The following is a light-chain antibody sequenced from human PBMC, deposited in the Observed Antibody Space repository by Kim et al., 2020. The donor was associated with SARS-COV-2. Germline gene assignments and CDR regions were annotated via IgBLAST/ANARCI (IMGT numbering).Light chain of an antibody. CDR1: QSLVYRDGRTD. Sequence: GQPASIPCRSSQSLVYRDGRTDLNWFHQRPGQSPRRLIYEVSNRDFGVPDRFSGSGSGTDFTLEISRVEAEDVGVYYCMQGTHWYSFGQGTKLEI. J-gene: IGKJ2*03. CDR2: EVS. V-gene: IGKV2-30*01. CDR3: MQGTHWYS.